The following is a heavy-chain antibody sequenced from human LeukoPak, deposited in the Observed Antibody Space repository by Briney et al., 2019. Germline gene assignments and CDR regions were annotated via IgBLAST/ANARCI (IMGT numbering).Heavy chain of an antibody. CDR3: ARLRGGSYFDY. D-gene: IGHD3-10*01. Sequence: GGSLRLSCAASGFTFSSYWMSWVRQAPGKGLEWVANIKQDASERYYVDSVKGRFTISRDSAKNSLYLQMNSLRAEDTAVYYCARLRGGSYFDYWGQGTLVTVSS. J-gene: IGHJ4*02. V-gene: IGHV3-7*05. CDR2: IKQDASER. CDR1: GFTFSSYW.